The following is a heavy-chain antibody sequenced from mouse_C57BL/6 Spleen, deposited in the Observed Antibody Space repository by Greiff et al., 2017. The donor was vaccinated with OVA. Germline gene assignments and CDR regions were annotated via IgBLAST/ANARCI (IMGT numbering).Heavy chain of an antibody. CDR3: ARGGITTVHFDY. D-gene: IGHD1-1*01. CDR2: ISYDGSN. V-gene: IGHV3-6*01. J-gene: IGHJ2*01. Sequence: EVKLQESGPGLVKPSQSLSLTCSVTGYSITSGYYWNWIRQFPGNKLEWMGYISYDGSNNYNPSLKNRISITRDTSKNQFFLKLNSVTTEDTATYYCARGGITTVHFDYWGQGTTLTVSS. CDR1: GYSITSGYY.